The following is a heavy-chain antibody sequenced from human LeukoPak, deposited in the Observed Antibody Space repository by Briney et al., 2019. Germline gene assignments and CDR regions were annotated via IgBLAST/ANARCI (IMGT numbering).Heavy chain of an antibody. Sequence: SETLSLTCAVYGGSFSGYYWSWIRQPPGKGLEWIGEINHSGSTNYNPPLKSRVTISVETSMNQFSLKLSSVTAADTAVYYCARGIVGATRGLFDYWGQGILVTVSS. V-gene: IGHV4-34*01. CDR1: GGSFSGYY. D-gene: IGHD1-26*01. J-gene: IGHJ4*02. CDR2: INHSGST. CDR3: ARGIVGATRGLFDY.